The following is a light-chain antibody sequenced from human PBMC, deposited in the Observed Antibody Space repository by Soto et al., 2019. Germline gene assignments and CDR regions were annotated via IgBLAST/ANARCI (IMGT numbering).Light chain of an antibody. Sequence: ILMTQSPATLSVSPGERATLSCRASQSVINNLAWDQQKRGQAPRLLIYDASSRATGIPARFSGSGSGTEFTLTISGLQSEDFAVYYCQQYNNWPPWTFGTGTKVEIK. CDR3: QQYNNWPPWT. CDR1: QSVINN. V-gene: IGKV3-15*01. CDR2: DAS. J-gene: IGKJ1*01.